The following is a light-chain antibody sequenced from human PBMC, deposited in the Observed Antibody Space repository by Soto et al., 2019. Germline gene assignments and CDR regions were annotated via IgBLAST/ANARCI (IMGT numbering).Light chain of an antibody. CDR1: SRDVGGYNY. CDR3: SSYADSSNYV. CDR2: EVS. V-gene: IGLV2-8*01. Sequence: QSALTQPPSASGSPGQSVTISCTGTSRDVGGYNYVSWYQQHPGKAPKLIISEVSKRPSGVPDRFSGSKSGNTASLSVSGLQADDEADYYCSSYADSSNYVFGTGTKVTVL. J-gene: IGLJ1*01.